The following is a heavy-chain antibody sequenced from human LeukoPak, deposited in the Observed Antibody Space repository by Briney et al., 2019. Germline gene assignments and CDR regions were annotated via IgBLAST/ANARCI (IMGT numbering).Heavy chain of an antibody. J-gene: IGHJ4*02. V-gene: IGHV3-7*01. D-gene: IGHD3-10*01. CDR2: IKQDGSEK. CDR3: ARSTMVRGAYYGPPWDY. CDR1: GFTFSDYS. Sequence: GGSLRLSCAASGFTFSDYSMNWVRQAPGKGLEWVANIKQDGSEKYYVDSVKGRFTISRDNAKNSLYLQMNSLRAEDTAVYYCARSTMVRGAYYGPPWDYWGQGTLVTVSS.